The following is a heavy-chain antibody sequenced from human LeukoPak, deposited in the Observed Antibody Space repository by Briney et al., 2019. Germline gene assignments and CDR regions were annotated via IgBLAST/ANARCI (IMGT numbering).Heavy chain of an antibody. Sequence: SVKVSCKASGGTFSSYAISWVRQAPGQGLEWMGGIIPIFGTATYAQKFQGRVTITTDESTSTAYMELSSLRSEDTAVYYCARGAAVAGNWFDPWGQGTLVTVSS. D-gene: IGHD6-19*01. CDR3: ARGAAVAGNWFDP. J-gene: IGHJ5*02. CDR2: IIPIFGTA. V-gene: IGHV1-69*05. CDR1: GGTFSSYA.